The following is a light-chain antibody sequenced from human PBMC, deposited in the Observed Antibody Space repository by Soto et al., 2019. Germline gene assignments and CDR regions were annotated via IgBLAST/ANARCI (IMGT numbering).Light chain of an antibody. J-gene: IGLJ1*01. CDR1: SSDVGNYNL. CDR3: CSYAGSNTFV. CDR2: EDS. V-gene: IGLV2-23*01. Sequence: QSALTQPASVSGSHGQSITISCTGTSSDVGNYNLVSWYQQHPAKAPKLMTYEDSKRPSGVSNRFSGSKSGNTASLTISGLQAEDEADYYCCSYAGSNTFVFGTGTKVTVL.